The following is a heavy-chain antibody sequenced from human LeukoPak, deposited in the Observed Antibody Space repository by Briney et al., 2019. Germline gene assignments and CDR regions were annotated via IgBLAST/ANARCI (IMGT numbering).Heavy chain of an antibody. Sequence: SQTLSLTCTVSGGSLSSGSYYWSWLRQPAGEGLEWIGRIYTSGSTNYNPSLKSRVTISVDTSKNQFSLKLSSVTAADTAVYYCAREVVYYYYMDVWGKGTTVTISS. CDR1: GGSLSSGSYY. V-gene: IGHV4-61*02. J-gene: IGHJ6*03. CDR2: IYTSGST. CDR3: AREVVYYYYMDV.